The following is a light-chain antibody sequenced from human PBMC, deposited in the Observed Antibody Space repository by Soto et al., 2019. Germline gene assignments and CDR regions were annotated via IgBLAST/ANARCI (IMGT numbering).Light chain of an antibody. V-gene: IGKV1-5*01. J-gene: IGKJ2*01. CDR1: QSISNL. CDR3: QQYSNYYT. CDR2: DAS. Sequence: DIQMTQSPSTLSASVGDRVTITCRANQSISNLLAWYQQKPGKAPKFLIYDASTLESGVPSRFSGSGSGTESTLTISSLQPDDFATYYCQQYSNYYTFGQGTKLEIK.